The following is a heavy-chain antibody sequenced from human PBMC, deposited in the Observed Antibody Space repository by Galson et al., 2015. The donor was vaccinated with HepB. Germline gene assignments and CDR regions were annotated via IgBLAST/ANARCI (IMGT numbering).Heavy chain of an antibody. CDR1: GFSLSTSGMR. CDR2: IDWDDDR. CDR3: ARIGLGSGWDFDY. V-gene: IGHV2-70*04. D-gene: IGHD6-19*01. Sequence: PALVKPTQTLTLTCIFSGFSLSTSGMRVSWIRQSPGKALEWLARIDWDDDRFYTTSLKRRLTISKDTSENQVVLTMTNMDPVDTATYYCARIGLGSGWDFDYWGQGTLVTVSS. J-gene: IGHJ4*02.